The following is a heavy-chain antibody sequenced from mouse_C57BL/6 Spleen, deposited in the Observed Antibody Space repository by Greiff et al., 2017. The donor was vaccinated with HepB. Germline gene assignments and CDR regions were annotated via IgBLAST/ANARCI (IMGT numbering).Heavy chain of an antibody. V-gene: IGHV1-53*01. CDR3: ARAYYGSRNAMDY. Sequence: QVHVKQPGTELVKPGASVKLSCKASGYTFTSYWMHWVKQRPGQGLEWIGNINPSNGGTNYNEKFKSKATLTVDKSSSTAYMQLSSLTSEDSAVYYCARAYYGSRNAMDYWGQGTSVTVSS. CDR1: GYTFTSYW. J-gene: IGHJ4*01. CDR2: INPSNGGT. D-gene: IGHD1-1*01.